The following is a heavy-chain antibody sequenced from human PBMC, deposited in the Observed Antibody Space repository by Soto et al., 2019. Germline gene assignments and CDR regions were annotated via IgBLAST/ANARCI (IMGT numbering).Heavy chain of an antibody. J-gene: IGHJ3*02. D-gene: IGHD3-22*01. Sequence: SVKVSCKASGGTFSSYAISWVRQAPGQGLEWMGGIIPIFGTANYAQKFQGRVTITADKSTSTACMELSSLRSEDTAVYYCAREYYYDSSGYASDAFDIWGQGTMVT. CDR3: AREYYYDSSGYASDAFDI. V-gene: IGHV1-69*06. CDR1: GGTFSSYA. CDR2: IIPIFGTA.